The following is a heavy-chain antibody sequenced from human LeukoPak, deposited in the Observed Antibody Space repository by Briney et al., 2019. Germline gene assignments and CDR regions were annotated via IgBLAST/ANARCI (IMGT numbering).Heavy chain of an antibody. CDR3: ARNSEGQLASSSDY. CDR1: GYTFTSYA. J-gene: IGHJ4*02. CDR2: INTNTGNP. V-gene: IGHV7-4-1*02. D-gene: IGHD6-6*01. Sequence: GASVKVSCKASGYTFTSYAMNWVRQAPGQGLEWMGWINTNTGNPTYAQGFTGRFVLSLDTSVSTAYLQISSLKAADTAVYYCARNSEGQLASSSDYWGQGTLVTVSS.